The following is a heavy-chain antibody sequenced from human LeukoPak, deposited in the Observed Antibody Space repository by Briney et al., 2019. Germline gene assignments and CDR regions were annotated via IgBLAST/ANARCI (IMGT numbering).Heavy chain of an antibody. CDR1: GFTFSSYA. V-gene: IGHV3-23*01. CDR2: ISGSGGST. D-gene: IGHD6-19*01. J-gene: IGHJ4*02. CDR3: AKLGEGYSSGWSKNYFDY. Sequence: GGSLRLSCAASGFTFSSYAMIWVRQAPGKGLEWVSAISGSGGSTYYADSVKGRFTISRDNSKNTLYLQMNSLRAEDTAVYYCAKLGEGYSSGWSKNYFDYWGQGTLVTVSS.